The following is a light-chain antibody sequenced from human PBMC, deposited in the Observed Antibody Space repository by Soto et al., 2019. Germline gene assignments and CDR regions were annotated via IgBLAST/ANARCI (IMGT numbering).Light chain of an antibody. J-gene: IGKJ5*01. CDR1: QSVNINS. V-gene: IGKV3D-20*02. Sequence: EIVLTRSPGTLSLSPGERAPLSCRASQSVNINSYAWYQQKSGQAPRLLIYGTSNRASGIPDRFSGSGCGTDFTLTINRLEPEDFAVYYCQQRSNWPPITFGQGTRLEIK. CDR3: QQRSNWPPIT. CDR2: GTS.